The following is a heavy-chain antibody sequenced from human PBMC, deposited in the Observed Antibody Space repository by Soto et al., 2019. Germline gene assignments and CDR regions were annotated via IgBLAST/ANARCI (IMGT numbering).Heavy chain of an antibody. CDR1: GGSIGSSY. V-gene: IGHV4-4*07. CDR2: FYGSGST. J-gene: IGHJ4*02. Sequence: QVQLQESGPGLVKPSETLSLTCTVSGGSIGSSYWSWIRQPAGKGLEWIGRFYGSGSTNYNPSLKRRVTMSVDTSNNQFSLKLSSVTAADTAVYYCVRYCSTTLCNGVATRTFDYWGQGTLVTVSS. D-gene: IGHD2-2*01. CDR3: VRYCSTTLCNGVATRTFDY.